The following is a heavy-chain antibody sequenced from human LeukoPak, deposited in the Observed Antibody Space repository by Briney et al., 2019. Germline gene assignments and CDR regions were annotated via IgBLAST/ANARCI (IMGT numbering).Heavy chain of an antibody. Sequence: ASVKVSCMASGYTFTSYDINWVRQAPGQGLEWMGWMNPNSGNTGYAQKFQGRGTMTRNTSISTAYMELSSLRSEDTAVYYCARGMDYDFWSGYYFWFDPWGQGTLVTVSS. CDR2: MNPNSGNT. CDR3: ARGMDYDFWSGYYFWFDP. V-gene: IGHV1-8*01. CDR1: GYTFTSYD. J-gene: IGHJ5*02. D-gene: IGHD3-3*01.